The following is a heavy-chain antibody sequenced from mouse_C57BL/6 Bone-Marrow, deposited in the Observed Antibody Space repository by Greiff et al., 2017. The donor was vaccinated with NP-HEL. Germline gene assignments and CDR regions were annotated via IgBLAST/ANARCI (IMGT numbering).Heavy chain of an antibody. CDR1: GFNIKDDY. CDR2: IDPENGDT. J-gene: IGHJ3*01. Sequence: VQLQQSGAELVRPGASVKLSCTASGFNIKDDYMHWVKQRPEQGLEWIGWIDPENGDTEYASKFQGKATITADTSSNPAYLQLSSLTSEDTAVYYCTTGLYAWFAYWGQGTLVTVSA. D-gene: IGHD2-12*01. CDR3: TTGLYAWFAY. V-gene: IGHV14-4*01.